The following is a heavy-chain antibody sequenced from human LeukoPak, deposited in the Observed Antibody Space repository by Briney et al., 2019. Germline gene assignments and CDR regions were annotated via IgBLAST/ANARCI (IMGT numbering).Heavy chain of an antibody. CDR1: GFSFGNYT. CDR2: ISGTGGAT. Sequence: GGSLRLSCVASGFSFGNYTMSWVRQAPGKGLQWVSQISGTGGATWYAGFARDRFTISRDNSKKTLYLQMSGLRVEDTAMYYCVKDPRDTYGANWFVSWGQGTLLIVSS. D-gene: IGHD2-21*01. J-gene: IGHJ5*01. V-gene: IGHV3-23*01. CDR3: VKDPRDTYGANWFVS.